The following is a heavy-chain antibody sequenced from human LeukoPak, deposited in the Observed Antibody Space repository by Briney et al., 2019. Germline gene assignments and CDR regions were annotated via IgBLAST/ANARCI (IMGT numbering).Heavy chain of an antibody. CDR1: GFTFSSYV. D-gene: IGHD3-22*01. Sequence: GGSLRLSCAASGFTFSSYVMHWVRQAPGKGLEWVAVISYDGSNKYYADSVKGRLTISRDNSKNTLYLQMNSLRAEDTAVYYCARDGGVGYYDGDYFDYWGQGTLVTVSS. J-gene: IGHJ4*02. CDR2: ISYDGSNK. V-gene: IGHV3-30*04. CDR3: ARDGGVGYYDGDYFDY.